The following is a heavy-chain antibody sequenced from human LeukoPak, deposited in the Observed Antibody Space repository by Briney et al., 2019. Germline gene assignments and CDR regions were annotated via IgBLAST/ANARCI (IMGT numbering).Heavy chain of an antibody. Sequence: ASVKVSCKASGYTFTGYYMHWVRQAPGQGLEWMGIINPSGGSTSYAQKFQGRVTMTRDTSTSTVYMELSSLRSEDTAVYYCAIFDVWGSYRYTGLDYWGQGTLVTVSS. CDR3: AIFDVWGSYRYTGLDY. CDR2: INPSGGST. J-gene: IGHJ4*02. CDR1: GYTFTGYY. V-gene: IGHV1-46*01. D-gene: IGHD3-16*02.